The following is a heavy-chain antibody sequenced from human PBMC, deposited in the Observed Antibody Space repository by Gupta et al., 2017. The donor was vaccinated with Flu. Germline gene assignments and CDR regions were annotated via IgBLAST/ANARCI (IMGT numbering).Heavy chain of an antibody. J-gene: IGHJ4*02. Sequence: QVQLVESGGGVVKLGRSLSLSCVASGFYFSNYAMHWVRQAPGKGLEWVAVVLKDGDSRFYGDSVKGRFTISRDNFRYTVSLQINSLRAEDTAVYYCARGTPMLIEQWGQGSLVTVSS. D-gene: IGHD2-21*01. CDR3: ARGTPMLIEQ. V-gene: IGHV3-33*01. CDR2: VLKDGDSR. CDR1: GFYFSNYA.